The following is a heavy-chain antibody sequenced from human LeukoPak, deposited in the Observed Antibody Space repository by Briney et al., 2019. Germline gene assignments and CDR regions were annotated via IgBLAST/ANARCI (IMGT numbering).Heavy chain of an antibody. CDR3: ARAQHSSDWIREIPDY. V-gene: IGHV1-8*01. CDR2: MNPNSGNT. J-gene: IGHJ4*02. D-gene: IGHD6-19*01. CDR1: GYTFTSYD. Sequence: GASVKVSCKASGYTFTSYDINWVRQATGQGLEWMGWMNPNSGNTGYVQKFQGRVIMTRNTSISTAYMELSSLRSEDTAVYYCARAQHSSDWIREIPDYWGQGTLVTVSS.